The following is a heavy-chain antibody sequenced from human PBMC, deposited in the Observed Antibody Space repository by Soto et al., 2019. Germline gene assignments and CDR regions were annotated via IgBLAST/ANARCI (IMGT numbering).Heavy chain of an antibody. CDR2: IRSKGHNYAT. CDR3: TRDLFSYDYSGILWFDP. V-gene: IGHV3-73*01. CDR1: GFSFIGSA. Sequence: PWGSLRLSCAASGFSFIGSAIYCFRHSSFKCPEWVVRIRSKGHNYATEYAASVKGRFTISRDDSKNTAYLQMNSLQTEDTAVYYCTRDLFSYDYSGILWFDPWGQGTLVTVSS. J-gene: IGHJ5*02. D-gene: IGHD3-16*01.